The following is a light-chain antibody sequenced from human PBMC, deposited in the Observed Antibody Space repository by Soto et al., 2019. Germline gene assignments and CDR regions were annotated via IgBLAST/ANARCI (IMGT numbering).Light chain of an antibody. Sequence: EIVMTQSPATLSVSPGERATLSCRASQSVSSNLAWYQQKPGQAPRLLIYGASTRATGTPARFSGSGSGTEFTLTISSLQSEDSAVYHCQQYNNWYTFCQGTKLEIK. CDR2: GAS. J-gene: IGKJ2*01. CDR1: QSVSSN. CDR3: QQYNNWYT. V-gene: IGKV3-15*01.